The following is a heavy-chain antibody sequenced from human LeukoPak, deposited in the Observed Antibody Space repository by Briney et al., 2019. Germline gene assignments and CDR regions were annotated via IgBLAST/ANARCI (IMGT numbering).Heavy chain of an antibody. V-gene: IGHV4-39*07. D-gene: IGHD3-22*01. CDR3: ARGDGVITGDWFDP. CDR2: IYYSGST. CDR1: GGSISSSSYY. J-gene: IGHJ5*02. Sequence: SETLSLTCTVSGGSISSSSYYRGWIRQPPGKGLEWIGSIYYSGSTYYNPSLKSRVTISVDTSKNQFSLKLSSVTAADTAVYYCARGDGVITGDWFDPWGQGTLVTVSS.